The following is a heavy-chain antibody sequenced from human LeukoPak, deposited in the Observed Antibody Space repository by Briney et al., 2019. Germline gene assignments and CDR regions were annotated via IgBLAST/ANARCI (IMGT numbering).Heavy chain of an antibody. V-gene: IGHV3-48*03. D-gene: IGHD6-13*01. CDR1: GFTFSSFE. CDR2: SSSGSTI. CDR3: ARDSSSSWRHFDY. Sequence: AGGSLRLSCAASGFTFSSFEMNWVRQAPGKGLEWVSSSSGSTIYYADSVKGRFTISRDNSKNTLYLQMNSLRAEDTAVYYCARDSSSSWRHFDYWGQGTLVTVSS. J-gene: IGHJ4*02.